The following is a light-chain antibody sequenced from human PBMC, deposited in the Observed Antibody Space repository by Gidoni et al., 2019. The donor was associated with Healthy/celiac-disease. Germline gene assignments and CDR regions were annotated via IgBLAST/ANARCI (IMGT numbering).Light chain of an antibody. CDR2: GAS. V-gene: IGKV3-20*01. Sequence: EIVLTQSPDTLSLSPGERATLSCRASPSVSSSYLAWYQQKPGQAPRLLIYGASSRATGIPDRVSGSGSGTDFTLTISRLEPEDFAVFYCQQYGSSSWTFGQGTKVEIK. J-gene: IGKJ1*01. CDR3: QQYGSSSWT. CDR1: PSVSSSY.